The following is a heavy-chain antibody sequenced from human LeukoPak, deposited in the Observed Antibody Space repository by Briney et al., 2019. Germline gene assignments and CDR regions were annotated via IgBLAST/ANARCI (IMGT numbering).Heavy chain of an antibody. CDR3: AKGGYAFDI. Sequence: GGSLRLSCAASGFTFSSYALSWVRQAPAKGLEWVSAISGSGGSTYYADSVNGRFTISRDNSKNTLYLQMNSLRAEDTAVYYCAKGGYAFDIWGQGTMVTVSS. V-gene: IGHV3-23*01. CDR1: GFTFSSYA. J-gene: IGHJ3*02. CDR2: ISGSGGST.